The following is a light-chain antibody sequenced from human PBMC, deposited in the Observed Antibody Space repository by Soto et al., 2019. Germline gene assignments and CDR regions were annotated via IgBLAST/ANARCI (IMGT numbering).Light chain of an antibody. V-gene: IGKV3-20*01. CDR2: GAS. CDR1: RSVSSSY. Sequence: EIVLTQSPGTLSLSPGERATLSCRASRSVSSSYLAWYQQKPGQAPRLLIYGASSRATGIPDRFSGSGSGTDFTLTISRLEPEDFAVYYCQQYGSSHLFTFGPGTKVDIK. J-gene: IGKJ3*01. CDR3: QQYGSSHLFT.